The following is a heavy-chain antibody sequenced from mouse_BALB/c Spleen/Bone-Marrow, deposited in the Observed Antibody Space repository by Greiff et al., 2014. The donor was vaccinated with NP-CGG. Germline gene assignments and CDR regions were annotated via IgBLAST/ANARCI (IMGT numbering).Heavy chain of an antibody. CDR3: ARGDYGYHWYFDV. CDR1: GYNFTTHW. Sequence: VQLQQCGAELARPGASVKLSCKASGYNFTTHWMQWVKQRPGQGLEWIGAIYPGDGDTRYTQKFKGKATLTADKSSSTAYMQLSDLASEDSAVYYCARGDYGYHWYFDVWGAGTTVTVSS. CDR2: IYPGDGDT. V-gene: IGHV1-87*01. J-gene: IGHJ1*01. D-gene: IGHD1-2*01.